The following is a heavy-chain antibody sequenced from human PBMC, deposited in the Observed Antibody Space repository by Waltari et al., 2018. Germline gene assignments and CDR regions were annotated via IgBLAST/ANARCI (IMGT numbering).Heavy chain of an antibody. J-gene: IGHJ5*02. CDR1: GGSISSYY. CDR2: IYYSGST. D-gene: IGHD4-4*01. Sequence: QVQLQESGPGLVKPSETLSLTCTVSGGSISSYYWSWIRQPPGKGLEWIGYIYYSGSTNYNPSLKSRVTISVDTSKNQFSLKLSSLRSEDTAVYYCATDPTVTTRVGWFDPWGQGTLVTVSS. CDR3: ATDPTVTTRVGWFDP. V-gene: IGHV4-59*01.